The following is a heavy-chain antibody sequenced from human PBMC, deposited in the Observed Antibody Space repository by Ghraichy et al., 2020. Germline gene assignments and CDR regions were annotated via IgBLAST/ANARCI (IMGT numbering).Heavy chain of an antibody. Sequence: SETLSLTCTVSGGSISSYYWSWIRQPPGKGLEWIGYIYYSGSTNYNPSLKSRVTISVDTSKNQFSLKLSSVTAADTAVYYCARIVGATTGIDYWGQGTLVTVSS. V-gene: IGHV4-59*01. CDR2: IYYSGST. CDR1: GGSISSYY. D-gene: IGHD1-26*01. CDR3: ARIVGATTGIDY. J-gene: IGHJ4*02.